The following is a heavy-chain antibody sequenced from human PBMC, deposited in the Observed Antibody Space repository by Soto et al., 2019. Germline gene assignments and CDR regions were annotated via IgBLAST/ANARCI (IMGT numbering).Heavy chain of an antibody. CDR2: IYHSGAT. CDR1: GESIDTAGYY. Sequence: QVQLQESGPRLVRPSQTLSLTCTVSGESIDTAGYYWTWIRQRPGRGLEWLGFIYHSGATYYSSSMKSRLSISIDRSQNQFSLKVTSVTAADTAVYFCSRGDYWGQGILVTVSS. V-gene: IGHV4-31*03. J-gene: IGHJ4*02. CDR3: SRGDY.